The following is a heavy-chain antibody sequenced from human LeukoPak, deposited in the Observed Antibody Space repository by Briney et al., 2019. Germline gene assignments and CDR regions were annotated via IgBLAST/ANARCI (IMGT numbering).Heavy chain of an antibody. CDR2: IRYDGSNK. Sequence: GGSLRLSCAASGFTFSSYGMHWVRQAPGKGLEWVAFIRYDGSNKYYADSVKSQFTISRDNSKNTLYLQMNSLRAEDTAVYYCAKLSNPPSGDNLDYWGQGTLVTVSS. CDR1: GFTFSSYG. V-gene: IGHV3-30*02. J-gene: IGHJ4*02. D-gene: IGHD4-17*01. CDR3: AKLSNPPSGDNLDY.